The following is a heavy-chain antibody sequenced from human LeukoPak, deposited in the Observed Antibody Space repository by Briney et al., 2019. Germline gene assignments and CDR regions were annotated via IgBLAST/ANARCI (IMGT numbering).Heavy chain of an antibody. CDR2: ISSSSSYI. J-gene: IGHJ3*02. V-gene: IGHV3-21*01. D-gene: IGHD5-18*01. CDR1: GFTFSSYS. Sequence: GGSLRLSCAASGFTFSSYSMNWVRQAPGKGLEWVSSISSSSSYIYYADSVKGRFTISRDNAKNSLYLQMNSLRAEDTAVYYCARCGYSYGFRGFDIWGQGTMVTVSS. CDR3: ARCGYSYGFRGFDI.